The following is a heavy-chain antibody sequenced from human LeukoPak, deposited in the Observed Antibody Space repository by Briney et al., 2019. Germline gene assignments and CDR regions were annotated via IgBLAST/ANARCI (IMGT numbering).Heavy chain of an antibody. V-gene: IGHV4-59*01. CDR3: ARGGITIFGVAPDAFDI. J-gene: IGHJ3*02. CDR2: IYYSGST. Sequence: SETLSLTCTVSGGSISSYYWSWIRQPPGKGLEWIGYIYYSGSTNYNPSLKSRVTISVDTSKNQFSLKLSSVTAADTAVYYCARGGITIFGVAPDAFDIWDQGTMVTVSS. D-gene: IGHD3-3*01. CDR1: GGSISSYY.